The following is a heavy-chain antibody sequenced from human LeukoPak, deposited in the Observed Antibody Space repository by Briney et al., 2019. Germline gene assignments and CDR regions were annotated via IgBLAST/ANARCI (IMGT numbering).Heavy chain of an antibody. CDR2: IYMGGST. D-gene: IGHD6-13*01. Sequence: GGSLRLSCAASGFTVSSNYMSWVRQAPGKGLECVSLIYMGGSTFYADSVKGRFAISRDSSENTLYPQMNNLRAEDTAVYYCTKSIWYFDYWGQGTLVTVSS. V-gene: IGHV3-53*01. J-gene: IGHJ4*02. CDR3: TKSIWYFDY. CDR1: GFTVSSNY.